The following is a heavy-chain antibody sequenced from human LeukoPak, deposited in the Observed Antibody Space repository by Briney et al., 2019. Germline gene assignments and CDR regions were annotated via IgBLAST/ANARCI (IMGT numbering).Heavy chain of an antibody. CDR2: IYYSGST. V-gene: IGHV4-39*01. D-gene: IGHD3-3*01. CDR3: ARSGEDYDFWSGYRYYFDY. J-gene: IGHJ4*02. CDR1: GGSISSSSYY. Sequence: SETLSLTCTVSGGSISSSSYYWGWIRQPPGKGLEWIGSIYYSGSTYYNPSLKSRVTISVDTSKNQFSLKLSSVTAADTAVYYCARSGEDYDFWSGYRYYFDYWGQGTLVTVSS.